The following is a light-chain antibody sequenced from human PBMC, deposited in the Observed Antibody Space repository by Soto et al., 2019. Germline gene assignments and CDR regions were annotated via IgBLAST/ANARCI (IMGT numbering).Light chain of an antibody. V-gene: IGLV1-40*01. CDR3: QSYDSSLSEV. Sequence: QSVLVQPPSVSGAPGQRVTISCTGSSCNIGAGYDVHWYQQLPGTAPKLLIYGNSNRPSGVPDRFSGSKSGTSASLAITGLQAEDEADYYCQSYDSSLSEVFGTGTKVTVL. J-gene: IGLJ1*01. CDR1: SCNIGAGYD. CDR2: GNS.